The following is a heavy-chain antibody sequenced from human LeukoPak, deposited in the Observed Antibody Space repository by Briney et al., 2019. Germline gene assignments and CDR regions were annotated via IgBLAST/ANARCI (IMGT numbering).Heavy chain of an antibody. D-gene: IGHD2-21*02. V-gene: IGHV1-69*04. CDR3: ARDPAFHSYYGMDV. CDR2: IIPILGIA. Sequence: SVKVSCKASGGTFSSYAISWVRQAPGQGLEWMGRIIPILGIANYAQKFQGRVTITADKSTSTAYMELSSLRSEGTAVYYCARDPAFHSYYGMDVWGQGTTVTVSS. J-gene: IGHJ6*02. CDR1: GGTFSSYA.